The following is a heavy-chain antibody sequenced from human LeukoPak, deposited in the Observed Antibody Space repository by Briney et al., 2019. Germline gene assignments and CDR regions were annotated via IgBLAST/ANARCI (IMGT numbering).Heavy chain of an antibody. V-gene: IGHV4-30-4*08. CDR1: GGSISSGDYY. D-gene: IGHD2-2*01. Sequence: SETLSLTCTVSGGSISSGDYYWSWIRQPPGKGLEWIGYSYYSGSTYYNPSLKSRVTISVDTSKNQFSLKLSSVTAADTAVYYCARGAFDCSSTSCYLYYYYMDVWGKGTTVTVSS. CDR3: ARGAFDCSSTSCYLYYYYMDV. J-gene: IGHJ6*03. CDR2: SYYSGST.